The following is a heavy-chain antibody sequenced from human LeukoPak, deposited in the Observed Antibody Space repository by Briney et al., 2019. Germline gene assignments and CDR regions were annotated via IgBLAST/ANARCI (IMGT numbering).Heavy chain of an antibody. CDR2: IYYSGST. V-gene: IGHV4-59*01. J-gene: IGHJ4*02. Sequence: SGTLSLTCAVSGGSISSYYRSWIRQPPGKGLEWVGYIYYSGSTNYNASLKSRVTISVDTSKNQFSLKLSSVTAADTAVYDCERGVDFWVGFLGSWGQGTLVTVPS. D-gene: IGHD3/OR15-3a*01. CDR1: GGSISSYY. CDR3: ERGVDFWVGFLGS.